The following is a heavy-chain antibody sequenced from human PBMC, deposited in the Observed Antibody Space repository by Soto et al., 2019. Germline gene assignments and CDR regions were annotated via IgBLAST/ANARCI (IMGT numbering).Heavy chain of an antibody. V-gene: IGHV1-2*02. D-gene: IGHD2-15*01. CDR1: GYAFTGYD. Sequence: SAVNVSCKAAGYAFTGYDMHGVRQAPGQGLEWMGWSIPNSGGTNYAQKFQGGVTMTRDTSISTAYMELSRLRSDVTAVYYCARTGYCSGGSCYQAWYYYGMDVWGQGTTVTVSS. CDR3: ARTGYCSGGSCYQAWYYYGMDV. J-gene: IGHJ6*02. CDR2: SIPNSGGT.